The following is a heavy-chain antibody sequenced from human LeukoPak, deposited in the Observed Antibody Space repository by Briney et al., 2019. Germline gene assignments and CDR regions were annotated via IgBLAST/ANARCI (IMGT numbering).Heavy chain of an antibody. D-gene: IGHD1-26*01. V-gene: IGHV1-18*01. Sequence: ASVRVSCKATGYMFTSYVISCVPQAPGHGLEWMGWVSGYNGNTDYAQSLKGRVTMTTDTSTNTAYFDLGSLTSDDTAIYYCASGWELHPWGQGTLVTVSS. J-gene: IGHJ5*02. CDR3: ASGWELHP. CDR2: VSGYNGNT. CDR1: GYMFTSYV.